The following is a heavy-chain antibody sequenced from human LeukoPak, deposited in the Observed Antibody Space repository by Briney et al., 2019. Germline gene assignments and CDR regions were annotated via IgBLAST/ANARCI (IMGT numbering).Heavy chain of an antibody. D-gene: IGHD2-15*01. CDR1: GFTFSSYD. J-gene: IGHJ4*02. V-gene: IGHV3-23*01. CDR3: ARDSVDDFDY. CDR2: ISGSGGTT. Sequence: GGSLRLSCAASGFTFSSYDMSWVRQAPGKGPEWVSGISGSGGTTYYADSVKGRFTISRDNAKNSLYLQMNSLRAEDTAVYYCARDSVDDFDYWGQGTLVTVSS.